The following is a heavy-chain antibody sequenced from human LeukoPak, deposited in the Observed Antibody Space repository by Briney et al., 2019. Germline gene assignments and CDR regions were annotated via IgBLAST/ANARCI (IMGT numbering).Heavy chain of an antibody. D-gene: IGHD3-10*01. CDR1: GFTFSSYS. CDR2: ISSSSSYI. V-gene: IGHV3-21*01. CDR3: ARDEFLVRGVLKPFDY. Sequence: GGSLRLSCAASGFTFSSYSMNWVRQAPGKGLEWVSSISSSSSYIYYADSVKGRFTISRDNAKNSLYLQMNSLRAEDTAVYYCARDEFLVRGVLKPFDYWGQGTLVTVSS. J-gene: IGHJ4*02.